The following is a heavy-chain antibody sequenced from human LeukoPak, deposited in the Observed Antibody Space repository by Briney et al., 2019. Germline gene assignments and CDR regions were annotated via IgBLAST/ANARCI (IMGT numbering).Heavy chain of an antibody. CDR3: ASSEKDEVLRFLEWSPGFDY. Sequence: SETLSLTCTVSGGSISSGDYYWSWIRQPPGKGLEWNGYIYYSGSTYYHPSLKSRVTISVDTSKNQFSLKLSSVTAADTAVYYCASSEKDEVLRFLEWSPGFDYWGQGTLVTVSS. J-gene: IGHJ4*02. CDR1: GGSISSGDYY. D-gene: IGHD3-3*01. V-gene: IGHV4-30-4*08. CDR2: IYYSGST.